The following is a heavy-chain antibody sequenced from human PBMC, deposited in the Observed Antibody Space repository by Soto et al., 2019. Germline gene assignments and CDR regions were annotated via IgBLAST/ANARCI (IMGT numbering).Heavy chain of an antibody. CDR3: ARDRLVPYGYGMDV. CDR1: GFTFRSYG. D-gene: IGHD2-2*01. CDR2: IWFDGSKK. Sequence: QMQLVESGGGVVQPGRSLRLSCAASGFTFRSYGIYWVRQAPGKGLEWVALIWFDGSKKYYVDSVKGRFAVSKDNSKNTLYQQMNSLRVEETAVYYCARDRLVPYGYGMDVWGQGTTDTVSS. V-gene: IGHV3-33*01. J-gene: IGHJ6*02.